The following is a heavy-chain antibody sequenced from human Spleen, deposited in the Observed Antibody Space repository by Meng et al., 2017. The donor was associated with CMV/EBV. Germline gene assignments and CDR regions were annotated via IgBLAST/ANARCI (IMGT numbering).Heavy chain of an antibody. J-gene: IGHJ4*02. V-gene: IGHV3-72*01. D-gene: IGHD3-9*01. CDR3: VRDLTATSGGYYFDY. CDR2: SRNKANSYST. CDR1: FTFSDRY. Sequence: FTFSDRYMDWVRQSPEKGLEWVGRSRNKANSYSTEYAASVKGRFTITRDDSMNSLYLQMNSLKVEDTAVYYCVRDLTATSGGYYFDYWGQGALVTVSS.